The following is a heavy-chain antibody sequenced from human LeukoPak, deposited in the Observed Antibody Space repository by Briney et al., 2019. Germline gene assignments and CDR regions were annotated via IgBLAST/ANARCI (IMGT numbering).Heavy chain of an antibody. CDR3: AADVPLAARYFDY. V-gene: IGHV1-58*01. D-gene: IGHD6-6*01. J-gene: IGHJ4*02. CDR2: IVVGSGNT. Sequence: GASVKVSCKASGFTFTSSAVQWVRQARGQRLEWIGWIVVGSGNTNYAQKFQERVTITRDMSTSTAYMELSSLRSEDTAVYYCAADVPLAARYFDYWGQGTLVTVSS. CDR1: GFTFTSSA.